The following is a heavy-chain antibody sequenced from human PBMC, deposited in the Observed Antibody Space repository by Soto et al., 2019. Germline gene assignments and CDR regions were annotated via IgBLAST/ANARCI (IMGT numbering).Heavy chain of an antibody. J-gene: IGHJ4*02. V-gene: IGHV4-31*03. D-gene: IGHD3-9*01. Sequence: LSLTCTVSGGSISSGGYYWSWIRQHPGKSMEWIGYIYYSGSTYYNPSLKSRVTISVDTSKNQFSLKLSSVTAADTAVYYCARFFFFFDRLTRYSSIFYFESLGQSTLISVSS. CDR2: IYYSGST. CDR1: GGSISSGGYY. CDR3: ARFFFFFDRLTRYSSIFYFES.